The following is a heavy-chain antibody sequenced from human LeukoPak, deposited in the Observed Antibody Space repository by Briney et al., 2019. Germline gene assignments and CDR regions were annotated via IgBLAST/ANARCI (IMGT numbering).Heavy chain of an antibody. CDR1: GGSISSGGYY. D-gene: IGHD2-15*01. V-gene: IGHV4-31*03. CDR2: IYYTGST. J-gene: IGHJ4*02. CDR3: ASHCSGGTCYRYYFDN. Sequence: PSETLSLTCTVSGGSISSGGYYWSWIRQHPGKGLEWIGYIYYTGSTYYNPSLKSRASISVDTSKNQFSLKLNSVTAADSAVYYCASHCSGGTCYRYYFDNWGQGTLVTVAS.